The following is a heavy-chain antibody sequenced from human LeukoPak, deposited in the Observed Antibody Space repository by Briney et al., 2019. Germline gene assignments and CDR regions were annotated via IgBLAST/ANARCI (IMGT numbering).Heavy chain of an antibody. CDR1: GYTLTELS. V-gene: IGHV1-24*01. CDR2: FDPEDGET. Sequence: AASVKVSCKVSGYTLTELSMHWVRQAPGKGLEWMGGFDPEDGETIYAQKFQGRVTMTEDTSTDTAYMELSSLRSEDTAVYYCATLDYYDSSGYYPQYFQHWGQGTLVTVSS. CDR3: ATLDYYDSSGYYPQYFQH. J-gene: IGHJ1*01. D-gene: IGHD3-22*01.